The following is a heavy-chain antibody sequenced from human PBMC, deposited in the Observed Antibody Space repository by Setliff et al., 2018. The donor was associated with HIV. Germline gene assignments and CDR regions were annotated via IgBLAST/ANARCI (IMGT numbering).Heavy chain of an antibody. J-gene: IGHJ6*03. D-gene: IGHD5-18*01. CDR1: GGSISSDS. Sequence: PSETLSLTCTVSGGSISSDSWSWIRQPPGKGLEWVGYIYPSGSNNYSPSLKSRLTISVDTSRNQFSLNLNSVTAADTAVYYCAKSVDTTMDDYYYVDIWGTGTTVTVSS. CDR2: IYPSGSN. CDR3: AKSVDTTMDDYYYVDI. V-gene: IGHV4-4*08.